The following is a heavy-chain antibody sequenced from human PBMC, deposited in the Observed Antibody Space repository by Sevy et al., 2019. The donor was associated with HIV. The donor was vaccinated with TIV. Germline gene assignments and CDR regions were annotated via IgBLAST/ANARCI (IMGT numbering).Heavy chain of an antibody. Sequence: GGSLRLSCAVSGVTFSDYAMSWVRQAPGKGLEWVSFISGFGDKTYYAGSVRGRFTISRDNSKNTVHLQMNSLRAEDTVVYYCAKAGGINWFYYYYGMDVWGQGTTVTVSS. D-gene: IGHD1-1*01. CDR2: ISGFGDKT. J-gene: IGHJ6*02. V-gene: IGHV3-23*01. CDR1: GVTFSDYA. CDR3: AKAGGINWFYYYYGMDV.